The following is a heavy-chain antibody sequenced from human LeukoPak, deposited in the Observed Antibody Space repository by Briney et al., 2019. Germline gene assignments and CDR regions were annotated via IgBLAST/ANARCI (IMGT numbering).Heavy chain of an antibody. CDR2: FDPEDGET. Sequence: ASVKVSCKVSGYTLTELSMHWVRQAPGKGLEWMGGFDPEDGETIYAQKFQGRVTMTEDTSTDTAYMELSSLRSEDTAVYYCARDPDSDSSGYSMVGDYYYGMDVWGQGTTVTVSS. CDR1: GYTLTELS. D-gene: IGHD3-22*01. J-gene: IGHJ6*02. CDR3: ARDPDSDSSGYSMVGDYYYGMDV. V-gene: IGHV1-24*01.